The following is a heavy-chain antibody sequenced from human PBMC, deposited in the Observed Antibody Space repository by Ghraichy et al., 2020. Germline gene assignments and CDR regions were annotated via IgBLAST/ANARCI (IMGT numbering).Heavy chain of an antibody. CDR2: ISAYNGNT. V-gene: IGHV1-18*01. J-gene: IGHJ4*02. Sequence: ASVKVSCKASGYTFTTYGISWVRQAPGQGLEWMRWISAYNGNTNYAQKLQGRVTMTTDTSTSTAYMDLRSLRSDDTAVYYCARDNRSYRYSPLEYWGQGTLVTVSS. CDR3: ARDNRSYRYSPLEY. CDR1: GYTFTTYG. D-gene: IGHD3-16*02.